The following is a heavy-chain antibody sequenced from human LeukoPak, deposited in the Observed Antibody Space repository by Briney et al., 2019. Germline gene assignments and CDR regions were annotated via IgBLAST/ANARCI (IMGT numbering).Heavy chain of an antibody. CDR3: ARHESDFWSGYCY. Sequence: SQTLSLTCTVSGGSISSGDYYWGWIRQPPGKGLEWIGSIYYSGSTYYNPSLKSRVTISVDTSKNQFSLKLSSVTAADTAVYYCARHESDFWSGYCYWGQGTLVTVSS. CDR1: GGSISSGDYY. V-gene: IGHV4-39*01. CDR2: IYYSGST. D-gene: IGHD3-3*01. J-gene: IGHJ4*02.